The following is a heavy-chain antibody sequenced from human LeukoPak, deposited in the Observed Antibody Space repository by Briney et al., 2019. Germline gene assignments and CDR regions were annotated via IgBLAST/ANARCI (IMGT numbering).Heavy chain of an antibody. CDR1: GFTFSSYA. D-gene: IGHD6-19*01. Sequence: GGSLRLSCAASGFTFSSYAMSWVRQAPGKGLEWVSGISWNSGSIGYADSVKGRFTISRDNAKNSLYLQMNSLRAEDTALYYCAKDKQWLENGYYFDYWGQGTLVTVSS. CDR2: ISWNSGSI. CDR3: AKDKQWLENGYYFDY. J-gene: IGHJ4*02. V-gene: IGHV3-9*01.